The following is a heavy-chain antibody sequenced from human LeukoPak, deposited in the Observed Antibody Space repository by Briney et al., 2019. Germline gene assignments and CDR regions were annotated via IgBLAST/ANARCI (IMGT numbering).Heavy chain of an antibody. CDR3: ARDHHSNGWYWFHP. D-gene: IGHD6-19*01. Sequence: GASVRVSCKASGYTLSTDGISWVRQAPGQGLEWMGWISAYNGNTNYAQKLQGRVTMTTDTATRTAYMELRSLRSDNTAVYYCARDHHSNGWYWFHPWAQGTLVTVSS. CDR1: GYTLSTDG. CDR2: ISAYNGNT. J-gene: IGHJ5*02. V-gene: IGHV1-18*01.